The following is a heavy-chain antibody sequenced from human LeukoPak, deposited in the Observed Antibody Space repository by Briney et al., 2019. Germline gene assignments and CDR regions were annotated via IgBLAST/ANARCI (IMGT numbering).Heavy chain of an antibody. J-gene: IGHJ4*02. Sequence: PSETLSLTCAVYGGSFSGYYWSWIRQPPGKGLEWIGYIYYSGSTYYNPSLKSRVTISVDTSKNQFSLKLSSVTAADTAVYYCARSGGYTDYFDYWGQGTLVTVSS. CDR3: ARSGGYTDYFDY. CDR2: IYYSGST. D-gene: IGHD6-13*01. V-gene: IGHV4-34*09. CDR1: GGSFSGYY.